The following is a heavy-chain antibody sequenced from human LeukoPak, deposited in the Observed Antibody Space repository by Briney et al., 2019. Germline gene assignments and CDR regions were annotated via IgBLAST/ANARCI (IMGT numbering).Heavy chain of an antibody. CDR3: ARYPTGTGNMDV. D-gene: IGHD1-1*01. V-gene: IGHV4-30-2*01. J-gene: IGHJ6*03. CDR1: GGSISSGSYY. CDR2: IYHSGST. Sequence: PSQTLSLTCTVSGGSISSGSYYWSWIRQPPGKGLEWIGYIYHSGSTYYNPSLKSRVTISVDRSKNQFSLKLSSVTAADTAVYYCARYPTGTGNMDVWGKGTTVTVSS.